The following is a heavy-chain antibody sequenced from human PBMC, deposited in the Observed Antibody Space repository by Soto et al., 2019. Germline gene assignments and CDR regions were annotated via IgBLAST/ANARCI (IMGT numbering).Heavy chain of an antibody. CDR1: GFSLSTSGVG. CDR3: AHTLVVPAARPYNWFDP. Sequence: SGPTLVKPTPTLTLTCTFSGFSLSTSGVGVGWIRQPPGKALEWLALIYWDDDKRYSPSLKSRLTITKDTSKNQVVLTMTNMDPVDTATYYCAHTLVVPAARPYNWFDPWGQGTLVTVSS. J-gene: IGHJ5*02. D-gene: IGHD2-2*01. CDR2: IYWDDDK. V-gene: IGHV2-5*02.